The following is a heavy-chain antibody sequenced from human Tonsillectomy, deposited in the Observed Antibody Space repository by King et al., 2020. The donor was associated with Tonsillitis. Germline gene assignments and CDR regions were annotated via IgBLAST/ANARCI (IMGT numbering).Heavy chain of an antibody. CDR3: ARDLGGGPKMGY. CDR2: ISSSSNYI. V-gene: IGHV3-21*01. D-gene: IGHD3-16*01. Sequence: VQLVESGGGLVKPGGSLRLSCAASGFTFSSYTMNWVRQAPGKGLEWVSFISSSSNYIHYADSVKGRFTISRDNAKNSLYLQMNSLRAEDTAVYYCARDLGGGPKMGYWGQGTLVTGSS. CDR1: GFTFSSYT. J-gene: IGHJ4*02.